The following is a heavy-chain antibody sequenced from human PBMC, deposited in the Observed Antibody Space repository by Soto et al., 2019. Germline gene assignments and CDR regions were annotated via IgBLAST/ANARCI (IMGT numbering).Heavy chain of an antibody. J-gene: IGHJ6*02. D-gene: IGHD3-10*01. CDR2: IWYDGSNK. V-gene: IGHV3-33*01. CDR1: GFTFSSYG. CDR3: ARDRSDRLWFGERMRYYYGMDV. Sequence: GGSLRLSCAASGFTFSSYGMHWVRQAPGKGLEWVAVIWYDGSNKYYADSVKGRFTISRDNSKNTLYLQMNSLRAEDTAVYYCARDRSDRLWFGERMRYYYGMDVWGQGTTVTVSS.